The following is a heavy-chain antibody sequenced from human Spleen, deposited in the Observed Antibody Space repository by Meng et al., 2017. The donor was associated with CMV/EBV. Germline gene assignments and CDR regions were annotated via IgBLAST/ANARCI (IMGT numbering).Heavy chain of an antibody. CDR2: IKSQSDGGTT. Sequence: LRLSCAASGFTFSNAWMNWVRQAPGKGLEWVGRIKSQSDGGTTDYAAPVKGRFTISRDDSKNTLSLQMNSLKTEDTAVYYCTADFTDWGQGTLVTVSS. V-gene: IGHV3-15*07. J-gene: IGHJ4*02. CDR3: TADFTD. CDR1: GFTFSNAW.